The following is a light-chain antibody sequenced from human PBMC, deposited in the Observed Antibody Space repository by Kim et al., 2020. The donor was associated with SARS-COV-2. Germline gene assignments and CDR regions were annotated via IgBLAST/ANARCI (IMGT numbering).Light chain of an antibody. J-gene: IGKJ1*01. CDR3: QQYNNYWK. V-gene: IGKV1-5*03. CDR1: QSISSW. Sequence: DIQMTQSPSILSTSVGDRVTITCRASQSISSWLAWYQQKPGKAPKLLIYRASILERGVPSRFSGSGSGTEFTLTISSLQPDDFATYYCQQYNNYWKFGQGTKVDIK. CDR2: RAS.